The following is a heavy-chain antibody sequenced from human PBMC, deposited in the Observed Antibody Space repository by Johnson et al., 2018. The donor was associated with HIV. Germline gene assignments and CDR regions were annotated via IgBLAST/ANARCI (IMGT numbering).Heavy chain of an antibody. Sequence: QVQLVESGGGVVQPGGSLRLSCAAFGFTFSYYGMHWVRQAPGKGLEWVAFIRYDGDNKYYGDSVKGRFTISRDNSKDTLYLQMNGLRPEDTAVYYCAKDEAQTLASAGRDAFDIWGQGTKVTVSS. CDR3: AKDEAQTLASAGRDAFDI. CDR1: GFTFSYYG. CDR2: IRYDGDNK. D-gene: IGHD6-13*01. J-gene: IGHJ3*02. V-gene: IGHV3-30*02.